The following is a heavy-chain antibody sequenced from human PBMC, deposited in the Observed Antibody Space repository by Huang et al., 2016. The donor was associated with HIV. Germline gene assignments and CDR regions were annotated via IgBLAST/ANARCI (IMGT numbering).Heavy chain of an antibody. CDR3: ATVDYYDTSGPQRGYFDN. Sequence: QVQLVQSGAEVKKPGSSVKVSCTASGGPFRNFAIGWVRQAPGQGLEWMGGIIPTLGTANYAQKFQGRVTIIADESTSTAYMELSSLRSEDTAVYYCATVDYYDTSGPQRGYFDNWGQGTLVTVSS. CDR2: IIPTLGTA. D-gene: IGHD3-22*01. V-gene: IGHV1-69*01. CDR1: GGPFRNFA. J-gene: IGHJ4*02.